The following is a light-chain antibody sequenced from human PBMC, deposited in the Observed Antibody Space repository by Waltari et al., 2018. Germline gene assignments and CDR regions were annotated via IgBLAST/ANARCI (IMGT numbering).Light chain of an antibody. J-gene: IGKJ4*01. CDR1: QSVRSY. CDR3: QQRSNWLT. Sequence: EIVFTQSPATLSLSPGERATLSCRASQSVRSYLAWYQQKPGQAPRLLIYDASNRATGIPARFSGSGSGTDFTLTISSLEPEDFAVYYCQQRSNWLTFGGGTRVEIK. CDR2: DAS. V-gene: IGKV3-11*01.